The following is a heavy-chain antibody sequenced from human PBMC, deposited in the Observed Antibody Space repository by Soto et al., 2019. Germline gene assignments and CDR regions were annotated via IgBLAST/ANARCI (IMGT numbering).Heavy chain of an antibody. Sequence: QVQLRESGPGLVKPSQILSLTCTVSGGSISSGGYYWSWIRQFPGKGLEWIGYIYDSGNTYYNPSLKSRITISTDTSKSQFSLNLTSVTAADTAVYYCASQATGWYPDYWGQGTLVTVSS. CDR2: IYDSGNT. CDR1: GGSISSGGYY. CDR3: ASQATGWYPDY. V-gene: IGHV4-31*03. J-gene: IGHJ4*02. D-gene: IGHD6-19*01.